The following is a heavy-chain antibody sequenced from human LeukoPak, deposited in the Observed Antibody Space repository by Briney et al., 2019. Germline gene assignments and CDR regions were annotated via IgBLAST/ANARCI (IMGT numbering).Heavy chain of an antibody. CDR3: ARSEPDYGGNSGNFDY. Sequence: SVKVSCKASGYTFTGYYMHWVRQAPGQGLEWMGGIIPIFGTANYAQKFQGRVTITADESTSTAYMELSSLRSEDTAVYYCARSEPDYGGNSGNFDYWGQGTLVTVSS. CDR2: IIPIFGTA. CDR1: GYTFTGYY. J-gene: IGHJ4*02. D-gene: IGHD4-23*01. V-gene: IGHV1-69*13.